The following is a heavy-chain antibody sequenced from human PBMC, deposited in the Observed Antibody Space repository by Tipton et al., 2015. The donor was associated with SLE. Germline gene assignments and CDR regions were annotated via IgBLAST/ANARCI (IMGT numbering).Heavy chain of an antibody. J-gene: IGHJ2*01. CDR2: INHSGST. Sequence: TLSLTCVVYGGSFSGYYWSWIRQPPGKGLEWIGEINHSGSTNYNPSLKSRVTISVDTSKNQFSLKLSSVTAADTAVYYCARETTGDTIWYFDLWGRGTLVTVSS. V-gene: IGHV4-34*01. CDR1: GGSFSGYY. CDR3: ARETTGDTIWYFDL. D-gene: IGHD7-27*01.